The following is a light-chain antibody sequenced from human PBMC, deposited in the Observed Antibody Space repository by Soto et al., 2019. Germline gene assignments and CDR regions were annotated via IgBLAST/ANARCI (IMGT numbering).Light chain of an antibody. Sequence: SVLTQPPSVSVAPGQRVTISCTGSSSNIGAGYDVHWYQQLPGTAPKLLIYGNSNRPSGVPDRFSGSKSGPSASLAITGLQAEDEADYYCQSYDSSLSAFYVFGTGTKVTVL. CDR2: GNS. CDR3: QSYDSSLSAFYV. CDR1: SSNIGAGYD. V-gene: IGLV1-40*01. J-gene: IGLJ1*01.